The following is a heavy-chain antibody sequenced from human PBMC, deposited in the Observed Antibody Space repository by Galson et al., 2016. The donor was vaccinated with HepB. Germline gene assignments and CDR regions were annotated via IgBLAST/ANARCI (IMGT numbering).Heavy chain of an antibody. V-gene: IGHV4-4*02. CDR2: IYHTETT. J-gene: IGHJ5*02. D-gene: IGHD2-2*01. Sequence: ETLSLTCTVSGASINDSTWWTWVRQAPGRGLEWIGEIYHTETTNNNPFLSSRFTLSIDKSRNQFSLNLTSATAADTAVYYCARAAIVPGARMVFDPWGQGTLVTVS. CDR1: GASINDSTW. CDR3: ARAAIVPGARMVFDP.